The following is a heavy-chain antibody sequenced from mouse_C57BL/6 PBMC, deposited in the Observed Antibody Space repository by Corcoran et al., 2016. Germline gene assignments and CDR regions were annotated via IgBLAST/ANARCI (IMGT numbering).Heavy chain of an antibody. D-gene: IGHD4-1*01. V-gene: IGHV3-6*01. CDR3: ARKLTGRAY. Sequence: DVQLQESGPGLVKPSQSLSLTCSVTGYSITSGYYWNWIRQFPGNKLEWMGYISYDGSNNYNPSLKNRISITRDTSKNQFFLKLNSVTTEDTATYYCARKLTGRAYWGQGTLVTVSA. CDR2: ISYDGSN. CDR1: GYSITSGYY. J-gene: IGHJ3*01.